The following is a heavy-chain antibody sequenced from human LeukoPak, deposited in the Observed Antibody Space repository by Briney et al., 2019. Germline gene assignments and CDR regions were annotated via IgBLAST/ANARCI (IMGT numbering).Heavy chain of an antibody. CDR2: INHSGST. J-gene: IGHJ4*02. D-gene: IGHD3-22*01. CDR3: ARGPYYYDSSGYFDY. Sequence: SETLSLTCAVYGGSFSGYYWSWIRQPPGKGLEWIGEINHSGSTNYNPSLKSRVTISVDTSKNQFSLKLNSVTAADTAVYYCARGPYYYDSSGYFDYWGQGTLVTVSS. CDR1: GGSFSGYY. V-gene: IGHV4-34*01.